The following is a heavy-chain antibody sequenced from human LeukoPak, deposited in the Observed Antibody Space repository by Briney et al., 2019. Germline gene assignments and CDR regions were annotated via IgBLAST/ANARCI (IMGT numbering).Heavy chain of an antibody. CDR2: IRYDGSSK. CDR1: GFSFSLFG. CDR3: AKDRSEFWSGYYDAFDM. J-gene: IGHJ3*02. V-gene: IGHV3-30*02. D-gene: IGHD3-3*01. Sequence: GGSLRLSCVASGFSFSLFGMDWVRQAPGKGLEWVAFIRYDGSSKHYADSVKGRFTISRDNSKNTLYLQMNSLRPEDTALYYCAKDRSEFWSGYYDAFDMWGQGTMVTVSS.